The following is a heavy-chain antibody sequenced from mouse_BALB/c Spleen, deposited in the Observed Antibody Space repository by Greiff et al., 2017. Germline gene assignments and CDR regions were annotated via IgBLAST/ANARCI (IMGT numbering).Heavy chain of an antibody. CDR2: IWTGGGT. CDR1: GFSLTSYD. D-gene: IGHD1-2*01. V-gene: IGHV2-9-2*01. CDR3: VREGTTAPYYYAMDY. J-gene: IGHJ4*01. Sequence: QVQLQQSGPGLVAPSQSLSITCTVSGFSLTSYDISWIRQPPGKGLEWLGVIWTGGGTNYNSAFMSRLSISKDNSKSQVFLKMNSLQTDDTAIYYCVREGTTAPYYYAMDYWGQGTSVTVSS.